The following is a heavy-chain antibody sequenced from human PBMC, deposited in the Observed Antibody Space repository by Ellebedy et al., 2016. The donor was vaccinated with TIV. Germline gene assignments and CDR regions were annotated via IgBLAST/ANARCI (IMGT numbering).Heavy chain of an antibody. Sequence: PGGSLRLSCAASGFSLSTYWMHWVRHVPGKGLEWVSRVSSDVTGPTYADSVMGRFIISRDNAKSTVYLQMFSLRPEDTAVYYCARGVLNSGYYSDYWGRGTLVTVSS. CDR3: ARGVLNSGYYSDY. CDR1: GFSLSTYW. J-gene: IGHJ4*02. D-gene: IGHD3-22*01. CDR2: VSSDVTGP. V-gene: IGHV3-74*01.